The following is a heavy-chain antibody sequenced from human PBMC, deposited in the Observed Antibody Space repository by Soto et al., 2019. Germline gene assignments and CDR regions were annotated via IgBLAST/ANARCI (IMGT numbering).Heavy chain of an antibody. CDR3: ARDSSVVTPHYYYYGMDV. Sequence: AGGSLRLSCAASGFTFSSYSMNWVRQAPGKGLEWVSSISSSSSYIYYADSVKGRFTISRDNAKNSLYLQMNSLRAEDTAVYYCARDSSVVTPHYYYYGMDVWGQGTTVTVSS. J-gene: IGHJ6*02. D-gene: IGHD2-15*01. V-gene: IGHV3-21*01. CDR1: GFTFSSYS. CDR2: ISSSSSYI.